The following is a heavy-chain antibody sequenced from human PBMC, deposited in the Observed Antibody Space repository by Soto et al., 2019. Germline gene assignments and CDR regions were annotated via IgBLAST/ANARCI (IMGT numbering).Heavy chain of an antibody. CDR2: IYHSGST. V-gene: IGHV4-39*01. CDR1: GGSISRSSYY. J-gene: IGHJ6*02. CDR3: ARQGFGQLHGLVDV. D-gene: IGHD3-10*01. Sequence: SETLSLTCTVSGGSISRSSYYWGWLRQPPGRGLEWIGYIYHSGSTSYNPSLKSRVTISVDTSKNLFSLKVSSVTAADTALYYCARQGFGQLHGLVDVWGPGTTVTVSS.